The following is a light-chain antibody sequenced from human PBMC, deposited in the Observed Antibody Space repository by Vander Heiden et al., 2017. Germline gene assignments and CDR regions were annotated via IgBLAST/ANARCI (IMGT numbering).Light chain of an antibody. CDR1: SNDVGGYNY. J-gene: IGLJ2*01. V-gene: IGLV2-8*01. CDR2: EVS. Sequence: QSALTQPPSASGSPGQSVTISCHGTSNDVGGYNYVSWYQHHPGKAPKLMIYEVSKRPSGVPDRFSGSKSGNTASLTVSGLQAEDEADYYCSSYTGSNNLIFGGGTKLTVL. CDR3: SSYTGSNNLI.